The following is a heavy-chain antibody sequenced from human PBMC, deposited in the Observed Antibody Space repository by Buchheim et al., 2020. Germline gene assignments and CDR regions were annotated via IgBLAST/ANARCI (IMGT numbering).Heavy chain of an antibody. CDR2: ISSSGSTI. Sequence: QVQLVESGGGLVKPGGSLRLSCAASGFTFSDYYMSWIRQAPGKGLQWVSYISSSGSTIYYADSVKGRFTISRDNAKNSLYLQMNRLRAEDTAVYYCAREGRHYDILTGYFVDHYYFDYWGQGTL. D-gene: IGHD3-9*01. CDR1: GFTFSDYY. J-gene: IGHJ4*02. V-gene: IGHV3-11*01. CDR3: AREGRHYDILTGYFVDHYYFDY.